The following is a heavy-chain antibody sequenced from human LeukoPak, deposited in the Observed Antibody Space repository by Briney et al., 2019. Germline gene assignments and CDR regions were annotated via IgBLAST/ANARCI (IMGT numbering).Heavy chain of an antibody. V-gene: IGHV3-23*01. CDR2: ISGSGSST. CDR1: GFTFSTFG. J-gene: IGHJ4*02. CDR3: AKDQDYYYGSGSYYKRLPFDY. D-gene: IGHD3-10*01. Sequence: GGSLRLSCAASGFTFSTFGMSWVRQAPGRGLEWVSAISGSGSSTYYADSVKGRFTISRDNSKNTLYLQMNSLRAEDTAVYYCAKDQDYYYGSGSYYKRLPFDYWGQGTLVTVSS.